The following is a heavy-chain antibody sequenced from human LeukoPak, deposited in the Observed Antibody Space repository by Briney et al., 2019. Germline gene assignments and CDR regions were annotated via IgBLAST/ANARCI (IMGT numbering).Heavy chain of an antibody. CDR1: GFTFSSYE. V-gene: IGHV3-48*03. CDR2: ISSSGSTI. CDR3: ARDSGGSSGWNRFDY. Sequence: GGSLRLSCAASGFTFSSYEMDWVRQAPGKGLEWVSYISSSGSTIYYADSVKGRFTISRDNAKNSLYLQMNSLKAEDTAVYYCARDSGGSSGWNRFDYWGQGTLVTVSS. D-gene: IGHD6-19*01. J-gene: IGHJ4*02.